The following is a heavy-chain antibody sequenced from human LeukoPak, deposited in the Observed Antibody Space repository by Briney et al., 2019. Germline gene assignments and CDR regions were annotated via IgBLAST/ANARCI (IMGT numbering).Heavy chain of an antibody. CDR2: INSDGSST. D-gene: IGHD6-19*01. CDR3: AKDGRWLSDY. J-gene: IGHJ4*02. Sequence: GGSLRFSCAASEFTFSSYWMHWVRQAPGKGLVWVSRINSDGSSTSYADSVKGRFTIYRDNAKNTLYLQMNSLRAADTAVYYFAKDGRWLSDYWGQGTLVTVSS. V-gene: IGHV3-74*01. CDR1: EFTFSSYW.